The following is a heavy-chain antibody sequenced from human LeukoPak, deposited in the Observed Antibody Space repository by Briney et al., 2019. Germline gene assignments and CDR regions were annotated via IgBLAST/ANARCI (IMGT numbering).Heavy chain of an antibody. D-gene: IGHD1-26*01. CDR3: ARGLLNYFDH. CDR1: GGSISSYY. J-gene: IGHJ4*02. V-gene: IGHV4-59*06. Sequence: SETLSLTCTVSGGSISSYYWSWIRQPPGKGLEWIGYIYYSGSTYYNPSLKSRVTISVDTSKNQFSLKLSSVTAADTAVYYCARGLLNYFDHWGQGTLVTVSS. CDR2: IYYSGST.